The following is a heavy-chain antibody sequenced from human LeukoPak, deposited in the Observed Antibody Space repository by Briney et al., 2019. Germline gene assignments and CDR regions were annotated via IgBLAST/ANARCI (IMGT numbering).Heavy chain of an antibody. D-gene: IGHD4-17*01. J-gene: IGHJ4*02. CDR2: IYHSGST. V-gene: IGHV4-38-2*02. CDR3: ARAMTTVTSSFDY. CDR1: GGSISSYY. Sequence: SETLSLTCTVSGGSISSYYWSWIRQPPGKGLEWIGSIYHSGSTYYNPSLKSRVTISVDTSKNQFSLNLSSVTAADTAVYYCARAMTTVTSSFDYWGQGTLVTVSS.